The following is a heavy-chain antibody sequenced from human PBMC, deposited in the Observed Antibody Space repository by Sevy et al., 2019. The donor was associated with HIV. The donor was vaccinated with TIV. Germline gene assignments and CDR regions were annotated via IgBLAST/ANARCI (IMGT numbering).Heavy chain of an antibody. J-gene: IGHJ4*02. D-gene: IGHD6-19*01. CDR1: GDSVSSNSAA. CDR3: ARDFSGQWLAPGKIDY. Sequence: SQTLSLTCAISGDSVSSNSAAWNWIRQSPSRGLEWLGRTYYRSKWYNDYAVSVKSRITMNPDTSKNQFSLQLNSVTPEDTAVYDCARDFSGQWLAPGKIDYWGQGTLVTVSS. CDR2: TYYRSKWYN. V-gene: IGHV6-1*01.